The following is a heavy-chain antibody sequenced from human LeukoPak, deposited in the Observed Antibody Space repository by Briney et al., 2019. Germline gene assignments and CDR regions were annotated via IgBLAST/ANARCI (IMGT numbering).Heavy chain of an antibody. CDR3: AKRGVVIRVILVGFHKEAYYFDS. CDR1: GFTFSSYS. V-gene: IGHV3-21*04. D-gene: IGHD3-22*01. Sequence: GGSLRLSCAASGFTFSSYSMNWVRQAPGKGLEWVSSISSSSSYIYYADSVKGRFTISRDNPKNTLYLQMNSLRAEDTAVYFCAKRGVVIRVILVGFHKEAYYFDSWGQGALVTVSS. CDR2: ISSSSSYI. J-gene: IGHJ4*02.